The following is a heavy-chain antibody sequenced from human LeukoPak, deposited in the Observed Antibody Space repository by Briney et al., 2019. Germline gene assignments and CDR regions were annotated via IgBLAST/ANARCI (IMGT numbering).Heavy chain of an antibody. Sequence: PSETLSLTCTVSGGSIRSYYWSWIRQPPGKGLEWIAYIYYSGSTNYNPSLKSRVTISVDTSKNQFSLKLSSVTAADTAVYYCARGGVLRFLEWFPNWFDPWGQGTLVTVSS. J-gene: IGHJ5*02. D-gene: IGHD3-3*01. CDR2: IYYSGST. CDR3: ARGGVLRFLEWFPNWFDP. V-gene: IGHV4-59*12. CDR1: GGSIRSYY.